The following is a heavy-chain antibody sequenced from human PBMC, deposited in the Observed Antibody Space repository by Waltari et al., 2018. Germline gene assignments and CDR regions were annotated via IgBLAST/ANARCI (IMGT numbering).Heavy chain of an antibody. CDR2: ISGPALTT. Sequence: EVQLLASGEGLVQPGGPLRLYCPASGLPFIAYDMTWVRAAPGKGLEWVSSISGPALTTFYADSVKGRFSVSRDNSKNTLYLQINGLRADDTAVYYCAKAGGIAAAEFQFDFWGRGTLVTVSS. J-gene: IGHJ4*02. CDR1: GLPFIAYD. V-gene: IGHV3-23*01. CDR3: AKAGGIAAAEFQFDF. D-gene: IGHD6-13*01.